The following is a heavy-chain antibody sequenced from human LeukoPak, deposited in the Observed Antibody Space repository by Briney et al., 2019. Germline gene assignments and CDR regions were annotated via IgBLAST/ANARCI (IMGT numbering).Heavy chain of an antibody. CDR2: ISDSGGST. D-gene: IGHD6-19*01. J-gene: IGHJ5*02. V-gene: IGHV3-23*01. CDR3: AKDLSRAVAADWFDP. Sequence: GGSLRLSCAASGFTFSSYDMSWVRQAPGKGLEWVSSISDSGGSTYYADSVKGRFTISRDNSKNTLYLQMTNLRAADTAVYYCAKDLSRAVAADWFDPWDQGSLVTVSS. CDR1: GFTFSSYD.